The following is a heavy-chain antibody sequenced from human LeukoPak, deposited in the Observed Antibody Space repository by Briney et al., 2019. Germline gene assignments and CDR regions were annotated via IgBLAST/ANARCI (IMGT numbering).Heavy chain of an antibody. CDR3: AKGAAIDH. D-gene: IGHD5-24*01. V-gene: IGHV3-23*01. CDR2: VTGPADTT. J-gene: IGHJ4*02. Sequence: GGSLRLSCAASGFTFNNYAMNWVRQAPGMGLEWVAAVTGPADTTYYADSVKGRFTISRDSFKDTLYLQMNRLGAEDTALYYCAKGAAIDHWGQGTLVTVSS. CDR1: GFTFNNYA.